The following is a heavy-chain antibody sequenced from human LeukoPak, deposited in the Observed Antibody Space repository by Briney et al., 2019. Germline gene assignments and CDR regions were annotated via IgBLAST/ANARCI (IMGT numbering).Heavy chain of an antibody. J-gene: IGHJ4*02. V-gene: IGHV1-2*02. CDR2: INPNGGGT. D-gene: IGHD5-18*01. Sequence: GASVKVSCKASGYTFTAYYIHWVRQAPGQGLEWMGWINPNGGGTNYAQKFQGRVTMTRDTSISTAYMELSRLRSDDTAVYYCARVSPNTAMVSFDNWAREPWSPSPQ. CDR1: GYTFTAYY. CDR3: ARVSPNTAMVSFDN.